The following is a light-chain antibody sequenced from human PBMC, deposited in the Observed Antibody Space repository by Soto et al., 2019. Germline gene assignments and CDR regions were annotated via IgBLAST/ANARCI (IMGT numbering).Light chain of an antibody. CDR1: SSDVGTYNL. V-gene: IGLV2-14*02. CDR3: SSYTGSSSLGV. J-gene: IGLJ1*01. CDR2: EVS. Sequence: QSVLTQPASVSGSPGQSITISCTGTSSDVGTYNLVSWYQQHPGKAPQLMLFEVSKRPSGFSTRFSGSKSGNTASLTISELQAEDEADYYCSSYTGSSSLGVFGAGTKVTAL.